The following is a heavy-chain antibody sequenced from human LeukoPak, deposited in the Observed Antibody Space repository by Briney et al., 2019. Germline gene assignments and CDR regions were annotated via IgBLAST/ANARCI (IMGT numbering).Heavy chain of an antibody. CDR3: ASDRGWFQFDY. Sequence: GGSLRLSCAASGFSFRSYWMTWVRQAPGKGLEWVAMINPDGSEQYYVDSVKGRFTISRDNAKTSLYLQMNSLTAEDTAVYYCASDRGWFQFDYWGQGALVTVSS. V-gene: IGHV3-7*05. J-gene: IGHJ4*02. D-gene: IGHD2-15*01. CDR2: INPDGSEQ. CDR1: GFSFRSYW.